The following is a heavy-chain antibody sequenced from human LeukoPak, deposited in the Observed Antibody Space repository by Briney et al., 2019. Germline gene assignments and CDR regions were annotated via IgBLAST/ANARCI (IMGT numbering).Heavy chain of an antibody. CDR3: ARGGEYCTNGVCQSDDY. J-gene: IGHJ4*02. CDR1: GGTFSSYA. D-gene: IGHD2-8*01. Sequence: SVKVSCKASGGTFSSYAISWVRQAPGQGLEWVGGIIPIFGTANYAQKFQGRVTITADESTSTAYMELSSLRSEDTAVYYCARGGEYCTNGVCQSDDYWGQGTLVTVSS. CDR2: IIPIFGTA. V-gene: IGHV1-69*01.